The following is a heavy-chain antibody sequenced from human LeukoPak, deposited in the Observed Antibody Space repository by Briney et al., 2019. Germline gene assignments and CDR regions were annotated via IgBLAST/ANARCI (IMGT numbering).Heavy chain of an antibody. CDR2: ISHDRSDK. CDR3: AKDVESHCYSSTCVGTDY. J-gene: IGHJ4*02. D-gene: IGHD6-13*01. V-gene: IGHV3-30*18. CDR1: GFIFSNYG. Sequence: GGSLRLSCAASGFIFSNYGMHWVRQAPGKGLQWVAVISHDRSDKYYADSVRGRFTISRDNSKNTLYLQMDSLRAEDTAVYYCAKDVESHCYSSTCVGTDYGGQGTLVTVSS.